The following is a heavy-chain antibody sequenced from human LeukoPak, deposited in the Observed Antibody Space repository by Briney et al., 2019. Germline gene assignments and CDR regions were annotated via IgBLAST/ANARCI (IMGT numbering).Heavy chain of an antibody. D-gene: IGHD3-9*01. J-gene: IGHJ4*02. CDR2: ISYDGSNK. CDR1: GFTFSSYG. Sequence: HPGGSLRLSCAASGFTFSSYGMHWVRQAPGKGLEWVAVISYDGSNKYYADSVKGRFTISRDNSKNTLYLQMNSLRAEDTAVYYCARGPYDILTGYTYWGQGTLVTVSS. V-gene: IGHV3-30*03. CDR3: ARGPYDILTGYTY.